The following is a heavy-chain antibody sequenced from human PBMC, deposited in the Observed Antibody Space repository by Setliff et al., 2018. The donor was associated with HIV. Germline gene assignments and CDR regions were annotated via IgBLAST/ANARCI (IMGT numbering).Heavy chain of an antibody. Sequence: ASVKVSCKASGYTFTSYGINWVRQATGQGLEWMGWMNPNNGYTNYAQKVQDRVTMTTDTSTSTAYMELRGLRSDDTAVYYCARDRSSTGDYNEEHLFEYWGQGTLVTVSS. CDR1: GYTFTSYG. V-gene: IGHV1-18*01. CDR2: MNPNNGYT. CDR3: ARDRSSTGDYNEEHLFEY. J-gene: IGHJ4*02. D-gene: IGHD3-22*01.